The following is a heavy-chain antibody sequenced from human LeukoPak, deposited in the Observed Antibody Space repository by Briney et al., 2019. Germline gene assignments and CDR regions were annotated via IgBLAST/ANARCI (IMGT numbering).Heavy chain of an antibody. V-gene: IGHV4-34*01. CDR2: INHSGST. Sequence: KTSETLSLTCAVYGGSFSGYYWSWIRQPPGKGLEWIGEINHSGSTNYNPSLKSRVTISVDTSKNQFSLKLSSVTAADTAVYYCARGTVAGYDSFDYWGQGTLVTVSS. J-gene: IGHJ4*02. CDR1: GGSFSGYY. CDR3: ARGTVAGYDSFDY. D-gene: IGHD6-19*01.